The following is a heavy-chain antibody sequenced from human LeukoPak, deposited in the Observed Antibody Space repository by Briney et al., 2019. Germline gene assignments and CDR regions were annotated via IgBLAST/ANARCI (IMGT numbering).Heavy chain of an antibody. Sequence: SETLSLTCAVYGGSFSGYYWSWIRQPPGKGLEWIGEINHSGSTNYNPSLKSRVTISVDTSKNQFSLKLSSVTAADTAVYYCAIGPSGSKVLLWFGELFGTEVLEDYWGQGTLVTVSS. CDR1: GGSFSGYY. D-gene: IGHD3-10*01. V-gene: IGHV4-34*01. CDR3: AIGPSGSKVLLWFGELFGTEVLEDY. J-gene: IGHJ4*02. CDR2: INHSGST.